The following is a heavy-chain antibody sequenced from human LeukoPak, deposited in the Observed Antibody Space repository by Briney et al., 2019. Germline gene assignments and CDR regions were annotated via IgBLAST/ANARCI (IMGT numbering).Heavy chain of an antibody. V-gene: IGHV3-21*01. J-gene: IGHJ4*02. CDR2: ISSLSNHI. D-gene: IGHD5-12*01. CDR3: ARAQVRATPPYVDY. Sequence: GRYLRLSCAASGFTFSSYAMNWVRQVPGKGLQWVSSISSLSNHIYYADSVKGRFTIFRDNAKNSLYLQMNSLEAEDTAVYYCARAQVRATPPYVDYWGQGTLVTVSS. CDR1: GFTFSSYA.